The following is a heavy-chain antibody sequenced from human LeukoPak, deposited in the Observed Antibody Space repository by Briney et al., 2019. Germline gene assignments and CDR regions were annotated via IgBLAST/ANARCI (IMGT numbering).Heavy chain of an antibody. Sequence: ASVKVSCKASGGTFSSYAISWVRQAPGQGLEWMGWISAYNGNTNYAQNLQGRVTMTTDTSTSTAYMELRSLRSDDTAVYYCARSGTAYCSGGSCYGSKFDPWGQGTLVTVSS. V-gene: IGHV1-18*01. CDR2: ISAYNGNT. J-gene: IGHJ5*02. CDR1: GGTFSSYA. D-gene: IGHD2-15*01. CDR3: ARSGTAYCSGGSCYGSKFDP.